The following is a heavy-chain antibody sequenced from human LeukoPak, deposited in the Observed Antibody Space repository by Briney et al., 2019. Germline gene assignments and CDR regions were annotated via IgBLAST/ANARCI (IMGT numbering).Heavy chain of an antibody. D-gene: IGHD4-17*01. Sequence: GGSLRLSCAASGFTFSNYWMHWVRRAPGKGLVWVSRSNSDGSSTTYADSVKGRFTISRDNAKNTLYLQMNGLKAEDTAVYYCARVSGDYWAIDYWGQGTLVTVSS. CDR1: GFTFSNYW. CDR2: SNSDGSST. CDR3: ARVSGDYWAIDY. V-gene: IGHV3-74*01. J-gene: IGHJ4*02.